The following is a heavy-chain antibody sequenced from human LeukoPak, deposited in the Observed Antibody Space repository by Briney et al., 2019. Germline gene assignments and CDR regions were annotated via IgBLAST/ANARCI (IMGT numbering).Heavy chain of an antibody. V-gene: IGHV1-69*04. CDR2: IIPILGIA. J-gene: IGHJ5*02. CDR3: ARDCSSTSCYTTGGFDP. Sequence: ASVKVSCKASGGTFSSYAIRWVRQAPGQGLEWMGRIIPILGIANYAQKFQGRVTITADKSTSTAYMELSSLRSEDTAVYYCARDCSSTSCYTTGGFDPWGQGTLVTVSS. D-gene: IGHD2-2*02. CDR1: GGTFSSYA.